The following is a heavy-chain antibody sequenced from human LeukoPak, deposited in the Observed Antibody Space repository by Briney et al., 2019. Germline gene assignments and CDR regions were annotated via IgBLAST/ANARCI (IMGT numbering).Heavy chain of an antibody. J-gene: IGHJ4*02. CDR3: ARGDWAPFDY. CDR2: IDQDGSSE. Sequence: GGSLRLSCAASGFTFSDYWMNWVRQAPGKGLEWVANIDQDGSSEYYVGSVQGRFTISRDNAENSLYLQMNSLRAEDTAVYYCARGDWAPFDYWGQGSLLTVSS. V-gene: IGHV3-7*01. CDR1: GFTFSDYW. D-gene: IGHD2-21*02.